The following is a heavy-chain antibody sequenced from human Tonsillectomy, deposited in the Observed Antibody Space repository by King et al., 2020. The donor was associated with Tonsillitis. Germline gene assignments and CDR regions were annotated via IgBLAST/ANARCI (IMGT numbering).Heavy chain of an antibody. CDR3: ARQQISYDILTGYSPYWYFDL. D-gene: IGHD3-9*01. CDR1: GGSTSSYY. Sequence: VQLQESGPGLVKPSENLSLTCTGSGGSTSSYYWSWIRQPPGKGLAWHGYMYYSGTTNNNPSLESRVTISIDPSNNQFSLKLSSVTAADTAVYYCARQQISYDILTGYSPYWYFDLWGRGTLVTVSS. V-gene: IGHV4-59*08. CDR2: MYYSGTT. J-gene: IGHJ2*01.